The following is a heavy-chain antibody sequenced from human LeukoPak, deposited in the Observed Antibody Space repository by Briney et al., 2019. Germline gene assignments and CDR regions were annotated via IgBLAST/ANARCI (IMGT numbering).Heavy chain of an antibody. CDR2: IYYSGST. J-gene: IGHJ4*02. CDR3: ARITHDYSNSYYFDC. V-gene: IGHV4-59*01. D-gene: IGHD4-11*01. CDR1: GGSISSYY. Sequence: SETLSLTCTVSGGSISSYYWSWIRQPPGKGLEWIGYIYYSGSTNYNPSLKSRVTISVDTSKNQFSLKLSSVTAADTALYYCARITHDYSNSYYFDCWGQGTLVTVSS.